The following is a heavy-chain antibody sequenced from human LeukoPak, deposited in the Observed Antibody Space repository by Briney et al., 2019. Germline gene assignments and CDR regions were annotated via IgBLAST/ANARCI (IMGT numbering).Heavy chain of an antibody. D-gene: IGHD3-16*02. J-gene: IGHJ4*01. V-gene: IGHV1-46*01. CDR2: INPIGGSA. Sequence: ASVKVSCKASGYTFTKYYIHWMRQAPRQGLEWMGKINPIGGSATYAQKFKGRVTMTRDTSTSTVYMELSSLKSEDTAVFYCARVSGMGELSVEVDYWGHGTLVTVSS. CDR1: GYTFTKYY. CDR3: ARVSGMGELSVEVDY.